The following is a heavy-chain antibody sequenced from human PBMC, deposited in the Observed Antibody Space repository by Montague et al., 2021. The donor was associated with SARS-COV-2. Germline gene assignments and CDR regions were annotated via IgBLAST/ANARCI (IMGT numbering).Heavy chain of an antibody. CDR1: GGSISSGGHY. CDR3: ARVRGLTIFGVVGSFDY. J-gene: IGHJ4*02. D-gene: IGHD3-3*01. V-gene: IGHV4-31*03. CDR2: IYYSGST. Sequence: TLSLTCTVSGGSISSGGHYWSWIRQHPGKGLEWIGYIYYSGSTYYNPSLKSRVTISVDTSKNQFSLKLSSVTAADTAVYYCARVRGLTIFGVVGSFDYWGQGTLVTVSS.